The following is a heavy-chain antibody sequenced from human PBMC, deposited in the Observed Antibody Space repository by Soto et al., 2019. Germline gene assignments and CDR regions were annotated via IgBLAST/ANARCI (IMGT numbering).Heavy chain of an antibody. CDR2: ISAYNGNT. Sequence: QVQLVQSGAEVKKPGASVKVSCKASGYTFTSYGISWVRQAPGQGLEWMGWISAYNGNTNYAQKLQGRVTMTTDTSPSTAYIELRSLRSDDTAVYYCARDDYYDSSAVMELHYLDYWGQGPLVTVSS. J-gene: IGHJ4*02. D-gene: IGHD3-22*01. V-gene: IGHV1-18*01. CDR1: GYTFTSYG. CDR3: ARDDYYDSSAVMELHYLDY.